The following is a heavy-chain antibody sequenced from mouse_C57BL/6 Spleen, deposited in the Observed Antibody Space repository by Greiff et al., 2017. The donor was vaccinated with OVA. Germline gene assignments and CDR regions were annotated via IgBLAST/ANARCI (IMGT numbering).Heavy chain of an antibody. V-gene: IGHV3-6*01. J-gene: IGHJ4*01. D-gene: IGHD1-1*01. Sequence: EVQLVESGPGLVKPSQSLSLTCSVTGYSITSGYYWNWIRQFPGNKLEWMGYISYDGSNNYNPSLKNRISITRDTSKNQFFLKLNSVTTEDTATYYCARSPYGAMDYWGQGTSLTVSS. CDR2: ISYDGSN. CDR3: ARSPYGAMDY. CDR1: GYSITSGYY.